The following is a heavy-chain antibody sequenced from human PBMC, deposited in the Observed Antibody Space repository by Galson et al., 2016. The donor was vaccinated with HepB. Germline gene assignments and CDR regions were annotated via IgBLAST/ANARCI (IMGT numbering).Heavy chain of an antibody. Sequence: SVKVSCKASGFTFTSSAVQWVRQARGQRLEWMGWIVVGSGNTNYAQKFQERVAITRDMSRSTVYMELSSLRSDDTAVYYCAASPTYDSSGYYPLGGDYWGQGTLVTVSS. CDR1: GFTFTSSA. J-gene: IGHJ4*02. V-gene: IGHV1-58*01. CDR3: AASPTYDSSGYYPLGGDY. CDR2: IVVGSGNT. D-gene: IGHD3-22*01.